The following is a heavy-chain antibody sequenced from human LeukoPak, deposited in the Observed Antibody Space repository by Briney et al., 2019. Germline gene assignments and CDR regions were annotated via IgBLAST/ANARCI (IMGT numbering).Heavy chain of an antibody. CDR2: IYYSGST. J-gene: IGHJ6*02. D-gene: IGHD6-19*01. V-gene: IGHV4-61*08. Sequence: SETLSLTCTVSGGSISSGGYYWSWIRQPPGKGLEWIGYIYYSGSTNYNPSLKSRVTISVDTSKNQFSLKLSSVTAADTAVHYCARGTSSGWYAYGMDVWGQGTTVTVSS. CDR1: GGSISSGGYY. CDR3: ARGTSSGWYAYGMDV.